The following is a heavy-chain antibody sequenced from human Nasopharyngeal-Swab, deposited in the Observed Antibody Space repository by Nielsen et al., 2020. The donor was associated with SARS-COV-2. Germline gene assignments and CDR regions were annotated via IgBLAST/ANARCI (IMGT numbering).Heavy chain of an antibody. V-gene: IGHV5-10-1*01. D-gene: IGHD3-10*01. J-gene: IGHJ6*02. CDR3: AASRGPGSYYYGSGDQSMDV. CDR2: IDPSDSYT. CDR1: GYSFTSYW. Sequence: GESLKISCKGSGYSFTSYWISWVRQMPGKGLEWMGRIDPSDSYTNYSPSFQGHVTISADKSISTAYLQWSSLKASDTAMYYCAASRGPGSYYYGSGDQSMDVWGQGTTATVSS.